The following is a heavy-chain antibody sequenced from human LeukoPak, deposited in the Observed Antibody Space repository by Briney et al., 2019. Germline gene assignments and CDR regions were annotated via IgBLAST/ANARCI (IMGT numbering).Heavy chain of an antibody. CDR2: INTYSGGT. J-gene: IGHJ4*02. CDR1: GYTFTDYY. CDR3: ARIRGGNNYHFDY. D-gene: IGHD1-26*01. V-gene: IGHV1-2*02. Sequence: GASVKLSCKASGYTFTDYYMHWVRQAPGQGLEWMGWINTYSGGTNYAQKFQGRVTMTRDTSISTAYMDLSRLTSDDTAVYYCARIRGGNNYHFDYWGQGTLVTVSS.